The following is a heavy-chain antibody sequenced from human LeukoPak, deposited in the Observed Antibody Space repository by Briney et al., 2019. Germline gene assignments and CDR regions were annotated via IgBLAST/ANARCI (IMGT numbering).Heavy chain of an antibody. V-gene: IGHV1-8*03. CDR1: GYTFTSYD. CDR2: MNPNSGNT. D-gene: IGHD6-13*01. CDR3: ARGLGAAAGKFFGGGHYYYYYMDV. Sequence: ASVKVSCKASGYTFTSYDINWVRQATGQGLEWMGWMNPNSGNTGYAQKFQGRVTITRNTSISTAYMELSSLRSEDTAVYYCARGLGAAAGKFFGGGHYYYYYMDVWGKGTTVTVSS. J-gene: IGHJ6*03.